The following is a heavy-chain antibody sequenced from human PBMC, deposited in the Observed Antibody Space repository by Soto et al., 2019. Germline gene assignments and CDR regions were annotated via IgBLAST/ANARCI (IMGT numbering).Heavy chain of an antibody. CDR3: AKDIARDFWSGYYYYYYYGMDV. CDR1: GFTFSSYA. Sequence: GGSLRLSCAASGFTFSSYAMSWVRQAPGKGLEWVSAISGSGGSTYYADSVKGRFTISRDNPKNTLYLQMNSLRAEDTAVYYCAKDIARDFWSGYYYYYYYGMDVWGQGTTVTVSS. D-gene: IGHD3-3*01. V-gene: IGHV3-23*01. CDR2: ISGSGGST. J-gene: IGHJ6*02.